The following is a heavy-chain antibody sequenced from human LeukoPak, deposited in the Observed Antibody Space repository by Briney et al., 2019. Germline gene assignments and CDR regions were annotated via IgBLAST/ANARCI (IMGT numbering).Heavy chain of an antibody. CDR2: IYHSGST. J-gene: IGHJ6*03. D-gene: IGHD2-8*01. CDR3: GRKNSPVTGGYGTNGVCYRDYYYRDV. V-gene: IGHV4-38-2*01. Sequence: SETLSLTCAVSGYSISSGYYWGWIRQPPGKGLEWIGSIYHSGSTYYNPSLKSRVTISVDTSKNQFSLKLDSVTAADTAVYYCGRKNSPVTGGYGTNGVCYRDYYYRDVGAKGPTAPVS. CDR1: GYSISSGYY.